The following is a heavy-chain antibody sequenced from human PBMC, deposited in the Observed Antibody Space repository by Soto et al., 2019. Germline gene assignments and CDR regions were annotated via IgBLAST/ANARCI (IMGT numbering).Heavy chain of an antibody. CDR2: IIPILGIA. J-gene: IGHJ5*02. V-gene: IGHV1-69*08. CDR3: ARDGVGATTGWFDP. CDR1: GGTFSSYT. Sequence: QVQLVQSGAEVKKPGSSVKVSCKASGGTFSSYTISWVRQAPGQGLEWMGRIIPILGIANYAQKFQGRVTITADKSTSTAYRELSSLRSEDTAVYYCARDGVGATTGWFDPWGQGTLVTVSS. D-gene: IGHD1-26*01.